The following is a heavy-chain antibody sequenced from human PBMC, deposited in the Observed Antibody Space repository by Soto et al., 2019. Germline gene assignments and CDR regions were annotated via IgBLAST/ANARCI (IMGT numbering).Heavy chain of an antibody. J-gene: IGHJ4*02. CDR1: GFTFSRYA. CDR2: ISGSGGNT. Sequence: PGGSLRLSCAASGFTFSRYAMTWVRQAPGKGLEWVSAISGSGGNTYYADSVKGRFTISRDNSKNTLYLQMNSLRAEDTAVYYCAKESVVVVVAATLDYWGQGTLVTVSS. V-gene: IGHV3-23*01. CDR3: AKESVVVVVAATLDY. D-gene: IGHD2-15*01.